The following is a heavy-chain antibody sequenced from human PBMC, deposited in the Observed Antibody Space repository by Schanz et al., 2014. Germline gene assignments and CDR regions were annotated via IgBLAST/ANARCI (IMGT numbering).Heavy chain of an antibody. D-gene: IGHD2-21*01. CDR1: GFTFSTYA. Sequence: EVKLLESGGHLVQPGGSLRLSCVASGFTFSTYAMSWVRQAPGKGPEWVSSLTGSGGGTYYADSVRGRFTISRDNSNNTVYLQMNTLRAEDTAVYYCAREDCSATSCYFRYWGQGTLVTVSS. J-gene: IGHJ4*02. CDR2: LTGSGGGT. V-gene: IGHV3-23*01. CDR3: AREDCSATSCYFRY.